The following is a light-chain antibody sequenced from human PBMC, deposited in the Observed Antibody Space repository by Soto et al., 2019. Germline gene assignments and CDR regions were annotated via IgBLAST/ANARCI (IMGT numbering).Light chain of an antibody. Sequence: QSVLTQPRSVSGSPGQSVTISCTGTGSDAGAYHYVSWYQQHPGKAPKLMIYDVTKRPSGVPDRFSGSKSGNTASLTISGLQAEDEADYYCCSYAGTYTFVLFGGGTQLTVL. CDR2: DVT. CDR3: CSYAGTYTFVL. CDR1: GSDAGAYHY. J-gene: IGLJ2*01. V-gene: IGLV2-11*01.